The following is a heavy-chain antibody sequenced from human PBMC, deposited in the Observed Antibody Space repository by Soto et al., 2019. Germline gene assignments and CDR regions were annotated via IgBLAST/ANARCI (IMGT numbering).Heavy chain of an antibody. CDR3: ASSSGYSQFDY. CDR2: IYHSGST. CDR1: GGSISSGGYS. V-gene: IGHV4-30-2*01. Sequence: QLQLQESGSGLVKPSQTLSLTCAVSGGSISSGGYSWSWIRQPPGKGLEWIGYIYHSGSTYYNPSLKSRXTXSXVRSKNQFSLKLSSVTAADTAVYYCASSSGYSQFDYWGQGTLVTVSS. D-gene: IGHD3-22*01. J-gene: IGHJ4*02.